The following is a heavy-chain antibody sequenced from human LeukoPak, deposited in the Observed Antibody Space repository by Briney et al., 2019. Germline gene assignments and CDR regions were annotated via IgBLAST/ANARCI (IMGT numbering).Heavy chain of an antibody. CDR1: GYTFTGYY. J-gene: IGHJ5*02. Sequence: GASVKVSCKASGYTFTGYYINWVRQAPGQGLEWMGWINPKSGCTNYAQKLQGRVTMTTDTSTSTAYMELRSLRSDDTAVYYCARDGVMITFGGVIRGWFDPWGQGTLVTVSS. V-gene: IGHV1-18*04. CDR2: INPKSGCT. D-gene: IGHD3-16*02. CDR3: ARDGVMITFGGVIRGWFDP.